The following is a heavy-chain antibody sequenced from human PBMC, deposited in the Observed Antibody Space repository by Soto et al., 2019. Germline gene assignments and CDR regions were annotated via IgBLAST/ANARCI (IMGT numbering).Heavy chain of an antibody. Sequence: TLSLTCTVSGGSISSYYWSWIRQPPGKGLEWIGYIYYSGSTNYNPSLKSRVTISVDTSKNQFSLKLSSVTAADTAVYYCARVWYDRGSYGMDVWGQGTTVTVSS. V-gene: IGHV4-59*01. CDR2: IYYSGST. CDR3: ARVWYDRGSYGMDV. D-gene: IGHD1-26*01. J-gene: IGHJ6*02. CDR1: GGSISSYY.